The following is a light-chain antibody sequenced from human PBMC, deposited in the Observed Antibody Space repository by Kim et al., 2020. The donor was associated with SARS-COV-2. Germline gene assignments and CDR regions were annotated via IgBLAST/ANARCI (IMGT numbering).Light chain of an antibody. J-gene: IGKJ4*01. V-gene: IGKV1-27*01. CDR2: AAS. Sequence: SVGDRVNITCRASQAISNYLAWYQQKPGRVPKLLIYAASTLQSGVPSRFSGSGSGAEFTLTISSLQPEDVGTYYCQKYNSVPLTFGGGTKVDIK. CDR1: QAISNY. CDR3: QKYNSVPLT.